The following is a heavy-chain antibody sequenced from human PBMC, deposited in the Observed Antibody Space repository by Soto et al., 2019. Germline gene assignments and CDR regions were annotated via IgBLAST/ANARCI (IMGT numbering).Heavy chain of an antibody. CDR3: AHSLGGFTWKDGYLDS. CDR2: IYWDDDK. V-gene: IGHV2-5*02. CDR1: GFSLTTRPVG. J-gene: IGHJ4*02. Sequence: QITLKESGPTLVKPTQTLILTCSFSGFSLTTRPVGVAWIRQPPGKALEWLAVIYWDDDKRYSPSLRSRLTISKDTSKNHGVLSMTNIDPVDTATYYCAHSLGGFTWKDGYLDSWGQGTLVTVSS. D-gene: IGHD1-1*01.